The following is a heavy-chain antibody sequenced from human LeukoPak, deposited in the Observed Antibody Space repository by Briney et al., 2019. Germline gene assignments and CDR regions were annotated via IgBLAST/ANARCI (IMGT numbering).Heavy chain of an antibody. CDR2: ISAYNGNT. V-gene: IGHV1-18*01. CDR3: ARSKDYYDSSGAFDI. Sequence: GASVKVSRKASGYTFTSYGISWVRQAPGQGLEWMGWISAYNGNTNYAQKLQGRVTMTTDTSTSTAYMELRSLRSDDTAVYYCARSKDYYDSSGAFDIWGQGTMVTVSS. J-gene: IGHJ3*02. D-gene: IGHD3-22*01. CDR1: GYTFTSYG.